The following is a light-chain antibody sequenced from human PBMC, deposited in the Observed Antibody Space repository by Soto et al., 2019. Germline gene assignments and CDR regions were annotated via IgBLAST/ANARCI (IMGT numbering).Light chain of an antibody. CDR3: SSSAGSNNYV. Sequence: QSALTQPPSASGSPGQSVTISCSGTSSDVGGYNFVSWYQQHPGKAPKFLIYEVRKRPSGVPARFSGSKSGNTASLTISGLHAEDEAYYYFSSSAGSNNYVFGTGTKVTVL. CDR1: SSDVGGYNF. CDR2: EVR. J-gene: IGLJ1*01. V-gene: IGLV2-8*01.